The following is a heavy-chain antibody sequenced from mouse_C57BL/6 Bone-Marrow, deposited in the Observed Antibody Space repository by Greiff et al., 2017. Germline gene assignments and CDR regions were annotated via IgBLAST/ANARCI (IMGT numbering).Heavy chain of an antibody. D-gene: IGHD2-2*01. Sequence: QVQLQQPGAELVRPGTSVKLSCKASGYTFTSYWMHWVKQRPGQGLEWIGVIDPSDSYTNYNQKFKGKATLTVDTSSSTAYMQRSSLTSEDSAVYYCARDGYVWFAYWGQGTLVTVSA. CDR1: GYTFTSYW. CDR3: ARDGYVWFAY. V-gene: IGHV1-59*01. CDR2: IDPSDSYT. J-gene: IGHJ3*01.